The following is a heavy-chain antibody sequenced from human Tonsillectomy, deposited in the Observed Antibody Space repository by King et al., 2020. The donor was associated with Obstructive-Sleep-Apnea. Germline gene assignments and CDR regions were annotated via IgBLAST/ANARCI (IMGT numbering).Heavy chain of an antibody. CDR1: GYTFTNYN. V-gene: IGHV1-18*04. D-gene: IGHD6-19*01. CDR3: ATAGCGWSAG. J-gene: IGHJ1*01. CDR2: ISTYNGKT. Sequence: VQLVQSGAEVKSPGASVKVSCKASGYTFTNYNIIWVRQAPGQGLDWMGWISTYNGKTEYAQKFQGRVSMTTDTATSTAYIELRSLRSDDTAVYSCATAGCGWSAGWGQRTPVSASS.